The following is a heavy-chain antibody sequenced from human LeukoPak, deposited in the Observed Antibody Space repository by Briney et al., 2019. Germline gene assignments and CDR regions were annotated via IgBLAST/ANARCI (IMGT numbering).Heavy chain of an antibody. J-gene: IGHJ4*02. Sequence: GGSLRLSCAASGFTFSNYWMHWVRQAPGKGLVWVSRINIDWTTTKYADSVEGRFTISRDNAKNTLYLQMNSLRAEDTAVYYCARDPSSGYYTFDYWGQGTLVTVSS. V-gene: IGHV3-74*01. CDR3: ARDPSSGYYTFDY. CDR2: INIDWTTT. CDR1: GFTFSNYW. D-gene: IGHD3-22*01.